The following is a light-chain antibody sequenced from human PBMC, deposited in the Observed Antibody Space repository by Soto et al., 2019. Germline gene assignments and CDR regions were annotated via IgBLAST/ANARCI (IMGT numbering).Light chain of an antibody. CDR2: AAS. V-gene: IGKV1-17*03. J-gene: IGKJ4*01. CDR3: LQHFAYPHT. Sequence: DIQMTQSPSAMSASVGDTVTITCRASQGVNNYLAWFQQKPGKVPQRLIYAASSLQSGVPSRFSGSGSGTEFTLTIKSLQPEDFETYYCLQHFAYPHTLGGGPKVDIK. CDR1: QGVNNY.